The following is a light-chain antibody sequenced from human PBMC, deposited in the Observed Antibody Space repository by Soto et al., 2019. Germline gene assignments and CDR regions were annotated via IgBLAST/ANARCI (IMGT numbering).Light chain of an antibody. J-gene: IGLJ1*01. Sequence: QSALTQPASVSGSPGQSITISCTGTSSDVGGYNYVSWYQQHPGKAPKLMIYAVSNRPSGVPIRFSGSKSGNTASLTISGLQAEDEADYYCSSYTSTSTQVFGTGTKVTVL. CDR1: SSDVGGYNY. CDR3: SSYTSTSTQV. CDR2: AVS. V-gene: IGLV2-14*01.